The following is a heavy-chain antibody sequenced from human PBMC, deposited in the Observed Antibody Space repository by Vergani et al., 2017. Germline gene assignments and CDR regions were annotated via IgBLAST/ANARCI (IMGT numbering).Heavy chain of an antibody. CDR2: IYPGDSDT. Sequence: EVQLVQSGAEVKKPGESLKISCKGSGYSFTSYWIGWVRQMPGKGLEWMGIIYPGDSDTRYRPSFQGQVTISADKSISTAYLQWSSLKASDTAMYYCARWVVVAAVNYGMDVWGQGTTVTVSS. D-gene: IGHD2-15*01. J-gene: IGHJ6*02. V-gene: IGHV5-51*01. CDR1: GYSFTSYW. CDR3: ARWVVVAAVNYGMDV.